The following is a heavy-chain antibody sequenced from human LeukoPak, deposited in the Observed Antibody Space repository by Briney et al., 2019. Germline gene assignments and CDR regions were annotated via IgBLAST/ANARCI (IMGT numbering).Heavy chain of an antibody. CDR1: GGSISSGDYY. CDR2: IYYSGST. D-gene: IGHD3-10*01. Sequence: SQTLSLTCTVSGGSISSGDYYWCWIRQPPGKGLEWIGYIYYSGSTYYNPSLKSRVTISVDTSKNQFSLKLSSVTAADTAVYYCARNDGSGSYYTPPNYYYYYGMDVWGQGTTVTVSS. CDR3: ARNDGSGSYYTPPNYYYYYGMDV. J-gene: IGHJ6*02. V-gene: IGHV4-30-4*01.